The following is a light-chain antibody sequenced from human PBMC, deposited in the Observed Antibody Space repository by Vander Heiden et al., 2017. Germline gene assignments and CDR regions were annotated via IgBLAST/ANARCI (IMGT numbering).Light chain of an antibody. J-gene: IGLJ2*01. CDR1: STDIGGYNY. Sequence: SALTQPASVSGAPGQTTTISCTGTSTDIGGYNYFSWFQRHPGKPPHLMIYEGSHRPAGVSNRFSATKAGKAASLTITGLEGEEEADYYCTSYSSRSTLVFGGGTKLTVL. CDR2: EGS. CDR3: TSYSSRSTLV. V-gene: IGLV2-14*01.